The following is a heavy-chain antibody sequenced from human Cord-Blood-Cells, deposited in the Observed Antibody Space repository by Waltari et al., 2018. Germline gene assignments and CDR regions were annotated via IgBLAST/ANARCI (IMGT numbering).Heavy chain of an antibody. J-gene: IGHJ6*02. Sequence: QVQLVQSGAEVKKPGSSVKVSCKASGGTFSSYAISWVRQAPGQGLEWMGGIIPIFGTANYAQKFQGRGTITGDESTSTAYMELSSLRSEDTAVYYCARVEGYCSGGSCYYYYYYGMDVWCQGTTVTVSS. CDR3: ARVEGYCSGGSCYYYYYYGMDV. CDR1: GGTFSSYA. CDR2: IIPIFGTA. D-gene: IGHD2-15*01. V-gene: IGHV1-69*01.